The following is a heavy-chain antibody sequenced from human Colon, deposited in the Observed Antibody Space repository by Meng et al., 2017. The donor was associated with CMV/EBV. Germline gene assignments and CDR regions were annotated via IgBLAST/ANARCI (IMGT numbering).Heavy chain of an antibody. CDR3: ARETVTTSAYDF. J-gene: IGHJ4*02. Sequence: GESLKISCGASGFTFSDYNMDWVRQAPGKGLDWVARINGNGISVSYADSVKGRFTISRDNAKSVVYLEMNSLTAEDTALYYCARETVTTSAYDFWGRGTLVTVSS. V-gene: IGHV3-74*01. CDR2: INGNGISV. D-gene: IGHD6-25*01. CDR1: GFTFSDYN.